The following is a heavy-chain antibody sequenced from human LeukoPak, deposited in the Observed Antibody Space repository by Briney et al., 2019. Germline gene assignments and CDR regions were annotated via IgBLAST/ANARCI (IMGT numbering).Heavy chain of an antibody. Sequence: SETLSLTCTVSGGSISSTDNYWSWDRQPPGKGMEWIVNIYYSGNTYNNPSLKSRVTLSVDTSKNQFSLKLTSVTAADTAVYYCARQGFYYGSGTDFHHWGQVTLVSVSS. CDR1: GGSISSTDNY. J-gene: IGHJ1*01. CDR2: IYYSGNT. CDR3: ARQGFYYGSGTDFHH. D-gene: IGHD3-10*01. V-gene: IGHV4-39*01.